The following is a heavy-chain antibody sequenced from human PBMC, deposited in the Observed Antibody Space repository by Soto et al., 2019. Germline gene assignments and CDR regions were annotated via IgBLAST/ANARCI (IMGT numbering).Heavy chain of an antibody. D-gene: IGHD2-21*01. CDR2: IYNSGST. CDR3: ARREKHEHYFDY. Sequence: SEPLSLTCTVSGGSISSYYWSWIRQPPGTGLEWIGYIYNSGSTHYNPTLKSRVTISVHTSKHQFSLKLSSVTAADSAVYYCARREKHEHYFDYWGQGTLVTVSS. J-gene: IGHJ4*02. V-gene: IGHV4-59*08. CDR1: GGSISSYY.